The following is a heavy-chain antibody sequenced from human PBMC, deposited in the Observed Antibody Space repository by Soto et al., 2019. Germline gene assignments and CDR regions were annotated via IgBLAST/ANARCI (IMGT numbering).Heavy chain of an antibody. J-gene: IGHJ5*02. D-gene: IGHD3-3*01. CDR1: GGSISSGGYS. Sequence: PSETLSLTCAVSGGSISSGGYSWSWIRQPPGKGLEWIGYIYHSGSTYYNPSLKSRVTISVDRSKDRFSLKLSSVTAADTAVYYCARAYYYDFWSGYPGHWFDPWGQGTLVTVSS. CDR2: IYHSGST. V-gene: IGHV4-30-2*01. CDR3: ARAYYYDFWSGYPGHWFDP.